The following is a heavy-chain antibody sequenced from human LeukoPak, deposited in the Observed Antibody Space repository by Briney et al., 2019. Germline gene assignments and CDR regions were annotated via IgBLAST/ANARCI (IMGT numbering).Heavy chain of an antibody. CDR2: INHSGST. CDR3: ARRSLIAARPGFDY. Sequence: SETLSLTCAVYGGSFSGYYWSWIRQPPGKGLEWIGEINHSGSTNYNPSLKSRVTISVDTSKNQFSLKLSFVTAADTAVYYCARRSLIAARPGFDYWGQGTLVTVSS. CDR1: GGSFSGYY. D-gene: IGHD6-6*01. J-gene: IGHJ4*02. V-gene: IGHV4-34*01.